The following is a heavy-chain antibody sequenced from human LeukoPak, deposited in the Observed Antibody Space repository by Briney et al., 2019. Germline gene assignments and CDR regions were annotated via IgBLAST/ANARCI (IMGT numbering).Heavy chain of an antibody. CDR2: ISDDGRNK. J-gene: IGHJ4*02. V-gene: IGHV3-30*18. D-gene: IGHD6-13*01. CDR1: GFTFNNYG. CDR3: AKDRETTASGTFDY. Sequence: PGGSLRLSCAASGFTFNNYGMHYVRQAPGKGLEWVAVISDDGRNKNYADCVKGRFTISRDNSNNTLYLQMNSLRAEDTGVYYCAKDRETTASGTFDYWGQGTLVTVSS.